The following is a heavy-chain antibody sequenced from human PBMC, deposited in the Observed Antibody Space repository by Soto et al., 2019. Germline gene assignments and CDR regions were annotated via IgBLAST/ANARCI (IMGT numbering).Heavy chain of an antibody. V-gene: IGHV4-4*02. J-gene: IGHJ6*02. Sequence: SETLSLTCAVSGCSISSSNWWSWVRQPPGKGLEWIGEIYHSGSTNYNPSLKSRVTISVDKSKNQFSLKLSSVTAADTAVYYCARDFPIAVAGSYYYGMDVWGQGTTVTVSS. D-gene: IGHD6-19*01. CDR2: IYHSGST. CDR1: GCSISSSNW. CDR3: ARDFPIAVAGSYYYGMDV.